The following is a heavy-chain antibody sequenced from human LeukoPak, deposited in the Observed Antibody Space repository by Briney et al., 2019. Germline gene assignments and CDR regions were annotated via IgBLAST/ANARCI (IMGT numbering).Heavy chain of an antibody. J-gene: IGHJ4*02. CDR2: IRNKADGYTT. Sequence: GGSLRLSCAASGFTFSGHYMDWVRQAPGQGLEWVGLIRNKADGYTTIYAASVRGRFTISRDDSKNSMYLQMDSLKTEDTAVYYCGDLGSAGTDHWGQGTLVTVSS. CDR1: GFTFSGHY. CDR3: GDLGSAGTDH. V-gene: IGHV3-72*01. D-gene: IGHD3-10*01.